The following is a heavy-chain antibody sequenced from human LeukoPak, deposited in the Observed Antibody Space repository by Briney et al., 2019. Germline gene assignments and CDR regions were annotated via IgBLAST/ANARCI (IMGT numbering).Heavy chain of an antibody. D-gene: IGHD1-26*01. CDR1: GCTFSSDW. Sequence: PGGSLRLSCAASGCTFSSDWMSWVRQAPGQGLEWVANIKQDGSEKYYVDSVKGRLTISRDNAKNSLYLQMNSLRAEDTAVYYCARAKSYSLSFDYWGQGTLVTVSS. V-gene: IGHV3-7*01. CDR3: ARAKSYSLSFDY. CDR2: IKQDGSEK. J-gene: IGHJ4*02.